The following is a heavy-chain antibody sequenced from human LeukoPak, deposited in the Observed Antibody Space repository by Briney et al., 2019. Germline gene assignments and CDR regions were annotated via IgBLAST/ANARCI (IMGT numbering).Heavy chain of an antibody. V-gene: IGHV3-23*01. CDR3: AQGRLGYSYGAFDH. Sequence: GGSLRLSCAASGFTFSNYAMSWVRQAPGKGLEGVSVISGSGGSTNFADSVKGRFTSSRDNSKNTLYLQMHSLRVEDTAVYYCAQGRLGYSYGAFDHWGQGTLVTVSS. CDR2: ISGSGGST. J-gene: IGHJ4*02. D-gene: IGHD5-18*01. CDR1: GFTFSNYA.